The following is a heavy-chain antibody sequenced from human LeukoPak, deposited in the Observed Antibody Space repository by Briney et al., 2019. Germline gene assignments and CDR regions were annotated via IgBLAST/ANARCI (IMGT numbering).Heavy chain of an antibody. CDR1: GGSFSGYY. CDR2: INHSGST. CDR3: AGGGPDIVVVTASDAFDI. D-gene: IGHD2-21*02. V-gene: IGHV4-34*01. Sequence: SETLSLTCAVYGGSFSGYYWSWIRQPPGKGLEWIGEINHSGSTNYNPSLKSRVTISVDTSKNQFSLKLSSVTAADTAVYYCAGGGPDIVVVTASDAFDIWGQGTMVTVSS. J-gene: IGHJ3*02.